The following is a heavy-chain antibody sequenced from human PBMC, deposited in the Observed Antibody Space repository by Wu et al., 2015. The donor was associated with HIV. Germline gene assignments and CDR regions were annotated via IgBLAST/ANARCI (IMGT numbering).Heavy chain of an antibody. V-gene: IGHV1-46*01. Sequence: QVQLAQSGAEVKKPGASVKVSCKASGFSFTNKYMHWVRQAPGQGLEWMGVMNPSANKISYAQSFQGRVTMTSDTSTTAVYMELDSLRSEDTAVYYCATRIGGTMEAFNIWGQGTLVTVSS. D-gene: IGHD2/OR15-2a*01. CDR1: GFSFTNKY. J-gene: IGHJ3*02. CDR2: MNPSANKI. CDR3: ATRIGGTMEAFNI.